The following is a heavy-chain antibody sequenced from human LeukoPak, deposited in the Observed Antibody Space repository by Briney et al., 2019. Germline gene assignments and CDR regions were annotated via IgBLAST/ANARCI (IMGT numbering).Heavy chain of an antibody. CDR2: ISASGGSI. J-gene: IGHJ4*02. V-gene: IGHV3-9*01. Sequence: GGSLRLSCAASGFTFRSHDMSWVRQAPGKGLEWVSGISASGGSIGYADSVKGRFTISRDNAKNSLYLQMNSLRAEDTALYYCAKAFYGDYLSYFDYWGQGTLVTVSS. CDR3: AKAFYGDYLSYFDY. D-gene: IGHD4-17*01. CDR1: GFTFRSHD.